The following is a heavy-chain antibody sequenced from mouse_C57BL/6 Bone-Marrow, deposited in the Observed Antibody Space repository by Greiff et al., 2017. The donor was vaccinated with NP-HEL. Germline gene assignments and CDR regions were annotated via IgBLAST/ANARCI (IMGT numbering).Heavy chain of an antibody. V-gene: IGHV5-6*01. D-gene: IGHD1-1*01. CDR1: GFTFSSYG. Sequence: VQLKESGGDLVKPGGSLKLSCAASGFTFSSYGMSWVRQTPDKRLEWVATISSGGSYTYYPDSVKGRFTISRDNAKNTLYLQMSSLKSEDTAMYYCATTVVATRGYFDVWGTGTTVTVSS. J-gene: IGHJ1*03. CDR2: ISSGGSYT. CDR3: ATTVVATRGYFDV.